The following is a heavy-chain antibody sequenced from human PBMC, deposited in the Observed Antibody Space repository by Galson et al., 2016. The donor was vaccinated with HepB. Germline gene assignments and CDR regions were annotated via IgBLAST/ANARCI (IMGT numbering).Heavy chain of an antibody. D-gene: IGHD2-2*01. CDR2: IKRGGST. CDR3: ASDNSAFLGYCSSTNCYGGGWFDP. CDR1: GLTVSTNY. V-gene: IGHV3-53*01. J-gene: IGHJ5*02. Sequence: SLRLSCAASGLTVSTNYMSWVRQAPGKGLEWVSLIKRGGSTSYADSVKGRFTISRDDSKNMVYLQMTILRADDTAVYYCASDNSAFLGYCSSTNCYGGGWFDPWGQGTLVTVSS.